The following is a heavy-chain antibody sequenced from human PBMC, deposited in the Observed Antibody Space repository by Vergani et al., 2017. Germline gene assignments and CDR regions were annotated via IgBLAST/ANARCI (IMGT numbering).Heavy chain of an antibody. CDR2: IYYSGST. J-gene: IGHJ3*02. CDR3: ARDDTVILDAFDI. V-gene: IGHV4-39*07. Sequence: QLQLQESGPGLVKPSETLSLNCTVSGGSISSSSYYWGWIRQPPGKGLEWIGSIYYSGSTYYNPSLKSRVTISVDTSKNQFSLKLSSVTAADTAVYYCARDDTVILDAFDIWGQGTMVTVSS. D-gene: IGHD3-22*01. CDR1: GGSISSSSYY.